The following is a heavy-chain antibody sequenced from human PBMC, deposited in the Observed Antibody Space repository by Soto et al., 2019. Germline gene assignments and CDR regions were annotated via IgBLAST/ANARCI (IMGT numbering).Heavy chain of an antibody. D-gene: IGHD2-21*01. CDR3: ARCSVVVIPVPGLDP. Sequence: PSETLSLTCTVSGGSISSGGYYWSWIRQHPGRGLEWIGYIYYNGNTYYNPSLKSRVTVSVDTSKNQFSLNVRSVTPADTAVYYCARCSVVVIPVPGLDPWGQGTMVTVYS. CDR1: GGSISSGGYY. CDR2: IYYNGNT. J-gene: IGHJ5*02. V-gene: IGHV4-31*03.